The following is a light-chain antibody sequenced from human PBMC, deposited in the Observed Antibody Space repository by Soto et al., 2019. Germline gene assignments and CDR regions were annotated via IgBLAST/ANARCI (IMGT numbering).Light chain of an antibody. J-gene: IGKJ4*01. CDR1: QSISYW. CDR2: DAS. CDR3: QQYNSYSRLT. Sequence: DVQLTQSPSTLSASVGDRVTITCRASQSISYWLAWYQQKPGKGPKLLIYDASSLKSGVPSRFSGSESGTEFTLTISSLKSDDFATYYCQQYNSYSRLTFGGGTKVDI. V-gene: IGKV1-5*01.